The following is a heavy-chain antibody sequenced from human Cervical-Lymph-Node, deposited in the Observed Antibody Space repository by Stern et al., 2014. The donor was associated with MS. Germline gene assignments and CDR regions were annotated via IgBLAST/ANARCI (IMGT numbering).Heavy chain of an antibody. V-gene: IGHV1-46*01. CDR2: INPSGGST. Sequence: VQLLESGAEVKKPGASVKVSCKASGYTFTSYYMHWVRQAPGQGLEWMGIINPSGGSTSYAQKFQGRVTMTRDTSTSTVYMELSSLRSEDTAVYYCARGRMRSSRKTGDYFDYWGQGTLVTVSS. J-gene: IGHJ4*02. CDR3: ARGRMRSSRKTGDYFDY. CDR1: GYTFTSYY. D-gene: IGHD6-13*01.